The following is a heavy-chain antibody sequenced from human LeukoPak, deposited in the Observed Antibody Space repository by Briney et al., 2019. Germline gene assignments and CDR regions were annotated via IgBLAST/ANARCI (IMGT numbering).Heavy chain of an antibody. J-gene: IGHJ3*02. Sequence: ASVKVSCKASGYTFTFYGITWVRQAPGQGLEWMGWISPYNGNTNYAQKLRGRVTLTLDTSTSIAYMELRSLRSDDTAVYYCARDLHSSGYYYFANDAFDIWGQGTMVTVSS. D-gene: IGHD3-22*01. V-gene: IGHV1-18*01. CDR3: ARDLHSSGYYYFANDAFDI. CDR1: GYTFTFYG. CDR2: ISPYNGNT.